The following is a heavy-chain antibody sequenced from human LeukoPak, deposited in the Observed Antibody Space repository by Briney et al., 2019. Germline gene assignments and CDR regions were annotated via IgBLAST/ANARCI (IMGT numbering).Heavy chain of an antibody. D-gene: IGHD6-13*01. CDR1: GYSFTGYW. CDR3: AIAAAGYYYYGMDV. CDR2: IDPSDSYT. J-gene: IGHJ6*04. Sequence: GESLRISCKGSGYSFTGYWISWVRQMPGKGLEWMGRIDPSDSYTNYSPSFQGHVTISADKSTSTAYLQWSSLKASDTAMYYCAIAAAGYYYYGMDVWGKGTTVTVSS. V-gene: IGHV5-10-1*01.